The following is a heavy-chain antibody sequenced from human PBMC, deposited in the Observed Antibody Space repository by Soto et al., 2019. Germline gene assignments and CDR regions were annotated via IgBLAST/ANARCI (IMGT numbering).Heavy chain of an antibody. V-gene: IGHV3-48*02. D-gene: IGHD2-2*01. CDR3: ARDKGYCSSTSCYFSGMDV. J-gene: IGHJ6*02. CDR2: ISSSSSTI. Sequence: GGSLRLSCAASGFTFSSYSMNWVRQAPGKGLEWVSYISSSSSTIYYADSVKGRFTISRDNAKNSLYLQMNSLRDEDTAVYYCARDKGYCSSTSCYFSGMDVWGQGTTVTVSS. CDR1: GFTFSSYS.